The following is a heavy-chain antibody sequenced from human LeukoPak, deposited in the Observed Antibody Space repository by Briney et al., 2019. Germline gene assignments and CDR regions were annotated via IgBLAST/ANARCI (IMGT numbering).Heavy chain of an antibody. CDR3: ARVFGAGVGDY. CDR2: ISSNGGST. D-gene: IGHD3-16*01. V-gene: IGHV3-64*01. CDR1: GFTFSSYA. Sequence: GGSLRLSCAASGFTFSSYAMHWVRQAPGKGLEYVSAISSNGGSTYYANSVKGRFTISRDNSKSTLYLQMGSLRAEDMAVYYCARVFGAGVGDYGGKGTWVTVP. J-gene: IGHJ4*02.